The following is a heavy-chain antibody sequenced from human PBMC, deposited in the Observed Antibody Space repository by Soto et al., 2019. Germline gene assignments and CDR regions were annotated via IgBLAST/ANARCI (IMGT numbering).Heavy chain of an antibody. Sequence: EVQLVESGGGLVQPGGSLRLSCAASGFTFSSYWMSWVRQAPGKGLEWVANIKQDGSEKDYVDSVKGRFTISRDNAKNSLYLHINSLRAEDTAVYYCARVHWNYRIDYSHYMDVWGKGTTVTVSS. CDR3: ARVHWNYRIDYSHYMDV. CDR2: IKQDGSEK. J-gene: IGHJ6*03. D-gene: IGHD1-7*01. CDR1: GFTFSSYW. V-gene: IGHV3-7*01.